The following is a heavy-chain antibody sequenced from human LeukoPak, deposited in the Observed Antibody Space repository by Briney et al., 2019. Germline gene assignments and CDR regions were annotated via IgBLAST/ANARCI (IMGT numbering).Heavy chain of an antibody. CDR3: ASRLTDSSGYYPSYYFDY. CDR1: GFTFSSYW. Sequence: PGGSLRLSCAASGFTFSSYWMSWVHQAPGKGLEWVANITQDGSEKYYVDSVKGRFTISRDNAKNSLYLQMNSLRAEDTAVYYCASRLTDSSGYYPSYYFDYWGQGTLVTVSS. D-gene: IGHD3-22*01. CDR2: ITQDGSEK. J-gene: IGHJ4*02. V-gene: IGHV3-7*01.